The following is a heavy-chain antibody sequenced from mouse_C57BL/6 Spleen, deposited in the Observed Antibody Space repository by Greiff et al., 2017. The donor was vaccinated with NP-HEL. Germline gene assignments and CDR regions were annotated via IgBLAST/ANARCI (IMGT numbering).Heavy chain of an antibody. J-gene: IGHJ2*01. CDR2: ISDGGSYT. V-gene: IGHV5-4*01. Sequence: EVQGVESGGGLVKPGGSLKLSCAASGFTFSSYAMSWVRQTPEKRLEWVATISDGGSYTYYPDNVKGRFTISRDNAKNNRYLQMSHLKSEDTAMYYCARDSYGSSFDYGGQGTTLTVSS. D-gene: IGHD1-1*01. CDR3: ARDSYGSSFDY. CDR1: GFTFSSYA.